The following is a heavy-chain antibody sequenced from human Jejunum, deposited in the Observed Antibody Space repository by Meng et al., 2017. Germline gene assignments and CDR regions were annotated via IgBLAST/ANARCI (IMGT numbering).Heavy chain of an antibody. CDR1: GYTFTTYD. Sequence: QVQVVQSGAEVKKPGASVKVSCKASGYTFTTYDINWVRQATGQGLEWMGWMSPSSANTGYAQKFQGRVTMTRDTSVSTAYMELSSLTSDDTAIYYCARGVAAGVDYWGQGSLVTVSS. V-gene: IGHV1-8*01. D-gene: IGHD6-13*01. J-gene: IGHJ4*02. CDR3: ARGVAAGVDY. CDR2: MSPSSANT.